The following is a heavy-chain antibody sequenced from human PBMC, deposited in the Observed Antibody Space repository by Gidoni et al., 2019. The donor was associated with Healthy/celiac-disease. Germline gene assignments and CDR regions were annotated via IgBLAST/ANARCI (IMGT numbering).Heavy chain of an antibody. D-gene: IGHD3-10*01. CDR3: ARDRALLWFRELLKGEFDY. V-gene: IGHV3-33*01. Sequence: IWYDGSNKYYADSVKGRFTISRDNSKNTLYLQMNSLRAEDTAVYYCARDRALLWFRELLKGEFDYWGQGTLVTVSS. J-gene: IGHJ4*02. CDR2: IWYDGSNK.